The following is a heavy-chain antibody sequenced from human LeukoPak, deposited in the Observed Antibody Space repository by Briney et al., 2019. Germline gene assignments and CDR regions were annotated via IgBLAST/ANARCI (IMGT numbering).Heavy chain of an antibody. Sequence: GGTLRLSCAASGFTFSSYGMHWVRQAPGKGLEWVAVIWYDGSNKYYADSEKGRFTISRDNSRNTLYLQMNSLRAEDTAMYYCAKYDNSGRAGGYWGQGTLVTVSS. J-gene: IGHJ4*02. V-gene: IGHV3-33*08. CDR3: AKYDNSGRAGGY. CDR1: GFTFSSYG. D-gene: IGHD3-22*01. CDR2: IWYDGSNK.